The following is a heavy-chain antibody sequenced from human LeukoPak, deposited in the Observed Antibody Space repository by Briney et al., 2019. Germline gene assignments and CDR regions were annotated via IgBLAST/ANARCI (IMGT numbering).Heavy chain of an antibody. J-gene: IGHJ4*02. CDR1: GFTFSRHW. V-gene: IGHV3-7*01. D-gene: IGHD4-17*01. Sequence: PGGSLRPSCAASGFTFSRHWMGWVRQAPGKGLEWVASIKQDGSQYYVDSVKGRFFISRDNAKNSVSLQMNSPRGEDTAVYYCARGPDFGDRLDYFDYWGQGTLVTVS. CDR2: IKQDGSQ. CDR3: ARGPDFGDRLDYFDY.